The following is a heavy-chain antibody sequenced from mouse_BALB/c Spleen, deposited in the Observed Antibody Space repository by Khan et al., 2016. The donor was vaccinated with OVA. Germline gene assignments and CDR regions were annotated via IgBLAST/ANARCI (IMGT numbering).Heavy chain of an antibody. CDR2: INPFSGYT. CDR1: GYSFTTYY. D-gene: IGHD2-2*01. V-gene: IGHV1-31*01. CDR3: TRNGYVAWFTY. J-gene: IGHJ3*01. Sequence: EVQLQQSGPELMKPGASVKISCKASGYSFTTYYIHWVMQSHGKSLEWIGYINPFSGYTTYKQKFKGKATLTVDKSSNTAYLHLSNLTSEDSAVYFCTRNGYVAWFTYWGQGTLVTVSA.